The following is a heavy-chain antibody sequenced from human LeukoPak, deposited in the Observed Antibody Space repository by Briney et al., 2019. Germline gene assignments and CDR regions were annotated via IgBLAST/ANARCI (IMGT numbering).Heavy chain of an antibody. CDR1: GYTFTGYY. D-gene: IGHD2-2*03. CDR3: ARDGYRLSGYFYYMDV. Sequence: ASVKVFCKASGYTFTGYYMHWVRQAPGQGLEWMGWINTHNGDTNYAQKLQGRVTMTTGTSTSTAYMELRSLRSDDTAVYYCARDGYRLSGYFYYMDVWGKGTTVTVSS. J-gene: IGHJ6*03. V-gene: IGHV1-18*04. CDR2: INTHNGDT.